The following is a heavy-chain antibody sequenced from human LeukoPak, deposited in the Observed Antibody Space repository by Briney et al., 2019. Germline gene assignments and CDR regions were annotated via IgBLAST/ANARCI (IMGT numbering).Heavy chain of an antibody. CDR1: GFTFSDYS. J-gene: IGHJ4*02. CDR2: ISSTSDTI. V-gene: IGHV3-48*01. D-gene: IGHD2-21*01. CDR3: ASPPNGGDLNYYFDS. Sequence: GGSLRLSCAASGFTFSDYSMDWVRQAPGRGLEWLSYISSTSDTIYYADSVKGRFTISRDNFKNMMHLQMNSLRAEDTAVYYCASPPNGGDLNYYFDSWGQGTLVTVSS.